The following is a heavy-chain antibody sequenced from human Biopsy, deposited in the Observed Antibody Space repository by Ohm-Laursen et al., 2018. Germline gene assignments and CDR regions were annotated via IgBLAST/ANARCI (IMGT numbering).Heavy chain of an antibody. CDR2: LTWNSANI. CDR3: VRDSTLDY. Sequence: SLRLSCTASGFTFDNYAKHWVRQTPGKGLEWVSGLTWNSANIGYADSVKGRFTISRDNARNSLFLEMSSLREEDTGLYHCVRDSTLDYWGQGTLVTVSS. CDR1: GFTFDNYA. V-gene: IGHV3-9*01. J-gene: IGHJ4*02.